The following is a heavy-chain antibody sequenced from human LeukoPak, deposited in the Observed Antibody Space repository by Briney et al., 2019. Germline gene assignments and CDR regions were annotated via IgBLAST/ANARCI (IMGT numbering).Heavy chain of an antibody. D-gene: IGHD5-24*01. CDR2: ISGSGGST. V-gene: IGHV3-23*01. Sequence: PGGSLRLSCAASGFTFSSYAMSWVRQAPGKGLEWVSAISGSGGSTYYADSVKGRFTISRDNSKNTLYLQMNSLRAEDTAVYYCAKRYQRLQPRIEGGVGAFDIWGQGTMVTVSS. CDR1: GFTFSSYA. J-gene: IGHJ3*02. CDR3: AKRYQRLQPRIEGGVGAFDI.